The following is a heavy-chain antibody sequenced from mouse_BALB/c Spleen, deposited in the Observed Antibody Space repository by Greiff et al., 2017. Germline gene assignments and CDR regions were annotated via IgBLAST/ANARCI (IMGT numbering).Heavy chain of an antibody. V-gene: IGHV3-8*02. Sequence: DVKLVESGPSLVKPSQTLSLTCSVTGDSITSGYWNWIRKFPGNKLEYMGYISYSGSTYYNPSLKSRISITRDTSKNQYYLQLNSVTTEDTATYYCARGGGSSLYWYFDVWGAGTTVTVSS. CDR2: ISYSGST. D-gene: IGHD1-1*01. J-gene: IGHJ1*01. CDR1: GDSITSGY. CDR3: ARGGGSSLYWYFDV.